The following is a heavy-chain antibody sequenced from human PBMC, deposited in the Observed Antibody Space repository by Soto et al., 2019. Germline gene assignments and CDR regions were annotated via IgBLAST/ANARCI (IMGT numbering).Heavy chain of an antibody. CDR1: GYTFTGYY. CDR2: INPNSGGT. V-gene: IGHV1-2*04. Sequence: QVQLVQSGAEVKKPGASVKVSCKASGYTFTGYYMHWVRQAPGQGLEWMGWINPNSGGTNYAQKFQGWVTMTRDTSISTAYMELSRLRSDDTAVYYCARGGGVGYCSSTSCYAEAGVDYWGQGTLVTVSS. D-gene: IGHD2-2*01. J-gene: IGHJ4*02. CDR3: ARGGGVGYCSSTSCYAEAGVDY.